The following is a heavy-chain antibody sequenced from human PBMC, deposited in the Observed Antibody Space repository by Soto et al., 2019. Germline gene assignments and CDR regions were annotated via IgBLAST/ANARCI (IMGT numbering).Heavy chain of an antibody. V-gene: IGHV3-53*04. Sequence: GGSLRLSCAASGFIVSSNYMSWVRQAPGKGLEWVSIIYSGGNTYSADSVKGRFTISRHNSQKTLYLQMNSLRVEDTAVYYCAAGSGWYYFGLDVWGQGTTVTVSS. J-gene: IGHJ6*02. D-gene: IGHD6-19*01. CDR1: GFIVSSNY. CDR3: AAGSGWYYFGLDV. CDR2: IYSGGNT.